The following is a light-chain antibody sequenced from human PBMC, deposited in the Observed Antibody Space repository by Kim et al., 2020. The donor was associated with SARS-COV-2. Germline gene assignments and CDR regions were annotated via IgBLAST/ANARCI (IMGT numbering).Light chain of an antibody. J-gene: IGKJ5*01. Sequence: EIVLTQSPGTLSLSPEERATLSCRASQSVRSDYFAWYQQRPGQAPSLLINGASSRATGIPDRFSGSGSGTDFTLTINRLEPEDFAVYYCQQFGSSLITFGQGTRLEIK. CDR1: QSVRSDY. CDR2: GAS. CDR3: QQFGSSLIT. V-gene: IGKV3-20*01.